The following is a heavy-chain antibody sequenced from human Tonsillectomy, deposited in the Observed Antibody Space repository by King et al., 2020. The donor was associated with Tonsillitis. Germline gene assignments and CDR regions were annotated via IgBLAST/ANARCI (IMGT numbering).Heavy chain of an antibody. D-gene: IGHD4-17*01. CDR1: GFTFSGAA. CDR3: TRGGDYDSGYYYGMDV. V-gene: IGHV3-73*02. J-gene: IGHJ6*02. Sequence: VQLVESGGGLVQPGGSLTLSCAASGFTFSGAAMHWVRQASGNGLEWVGLIRSKAKSYATVYAASVNGRFTVSRDDSKKTAYLQGNSLKTEDTAVYYCTRGGDYDSGYYYGMDVWGQGTTVTVSS. CDR2: IRSKAKSYAT.